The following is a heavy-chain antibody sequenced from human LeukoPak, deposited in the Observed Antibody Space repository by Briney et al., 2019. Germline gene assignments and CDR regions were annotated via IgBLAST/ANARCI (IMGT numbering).Heavy chain of an antibody. CDR2: ISYDGGNK. Sequence: GGSLRLSCAASGFTFSDYGMHWVRQAPGKGLEWVALISYDGGNKFYADSVRDRFTISRDNSKNTLFLQMNSLRIEDTAVYYCAKVFEVRGARRPKDYWGRGTLVTVSS. D-gene: IGHD3-10*01. J-gene: IGHJ4*02. V-gene: IGHV3-30*18. CDR1: GFTFSDYG. CDR3: AKVFEVRGARRPKDY.